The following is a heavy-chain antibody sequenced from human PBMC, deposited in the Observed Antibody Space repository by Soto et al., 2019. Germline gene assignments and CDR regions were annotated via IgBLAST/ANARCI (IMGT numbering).Heavy chain of an antibody. V-gene: IGHV1-18*01. CDR3: ARDLNCISTSCLYYYYGMDV. CDR2: ISGYNGNT. Sequence: ASVKVSCKASGYTFTSYGISWVRQAPGQGLEWMGWISGYNGNTNYAQKLQGRVTMTTDTSTSTAYMELRSLRSDDTAAYYCARDLNCISTSCLYYYYGMDVWGQGTTVTVSS. CDR1: GYTFTSYG. D-gene: IGHD2-2*01. J-gene: IGHJ6*02.